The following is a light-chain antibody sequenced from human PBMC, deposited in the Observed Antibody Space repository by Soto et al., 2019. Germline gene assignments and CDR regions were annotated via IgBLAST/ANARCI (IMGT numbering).Light chain of an antibody. Sequence: QSVLTQPPSASGTPGQRVTISCSGSSSNIGSNYVYWYQQLPGTAPKLLIFRNNQRPSGVPDRFSGSKSGTSASLAISGLRSEDEADYYCAPWDDSLSGPVFGGGPQLTVL. J-gene: IGLJ7*01. V-gene: IGLV1-47*01. CDR1: SSNIGSNY. CDR2: RNN. CDR3: APWDDSLSGPV.